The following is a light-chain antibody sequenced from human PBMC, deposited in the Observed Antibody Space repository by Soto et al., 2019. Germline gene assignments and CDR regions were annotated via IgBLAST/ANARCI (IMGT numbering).Light chain of an antibody. V-gene: IGKV3-20*01. CDR3: QQYGSSPNT. CDR1: QSVSSSY. Sequence: EIVLTQSPGTLSLSPGERATLSCRASQSVSSSYLAWYQQKPGQATRLLIYGASSRATGIPDRFSGSGSGTDFTLTISRLEPEDFAVYYCQQYGSSPNTFGGGTKVDIX. J-gene: IGKJ4*01. CDR2: GAS.